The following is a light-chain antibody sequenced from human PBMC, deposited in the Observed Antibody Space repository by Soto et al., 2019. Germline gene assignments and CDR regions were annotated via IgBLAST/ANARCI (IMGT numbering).Light chain of an antibody. J-gene: IGKJ4*01. V-gene: IGKV1-27*01. Sequence: DIQMTQSPSSLSASVGDRVIITCRASQGISNYLVWYQQKPGKVPKLLIYGASTLQSGVPSRFSGSGSGTEFTLTINSLQPEDVATYYCQNYNRAPLTFGGGTKVEIK. CDR3: QNYNRAPLT. CDR2: GAS. CDR1: QGISNY.